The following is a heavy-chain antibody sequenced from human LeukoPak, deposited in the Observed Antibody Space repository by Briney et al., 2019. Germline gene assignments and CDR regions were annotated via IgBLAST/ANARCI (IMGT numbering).Heavy chain of an antibody. CDR1: GFTFDDYA. CDR2: ISWDGGST. J-gene: IGHJ4*02. CDR3: AKENWNYYFDY. V-gene: IGHV3-43D*04. D-gene: IGHD1-7*01. Sequence: GGSLRLSSAASGFTFDDYAMHWVRQAPGKGLEWVSLISWDGGSTYYADSVKGRFTISRDNSKNSLYLQMNSLRAEDTALYYCAKENWNYYFDYWGQGTLVTVSS.